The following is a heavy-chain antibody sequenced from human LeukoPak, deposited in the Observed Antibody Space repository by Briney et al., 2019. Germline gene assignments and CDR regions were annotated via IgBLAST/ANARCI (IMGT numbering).Heavy chain of an antibody. CDR2: ISYDGSNK. V-gene: IGHV3-30*18. D-gene: IGHD4-17*01. CDR3: ANDGLATVNLYFQH. J-gene: IGHJ1*01. Sequence: PGGSLRLSCAASGFTFSSYGMHWVRQAPGKGLEWVAVISYDGSNKYYADSVKGRFTISRDNSKNTLYLQMNSLRAEDTAVYYCANDGLATVNLYFQHWGQGTLVTVSS. CDR1: GFTFSSYG.